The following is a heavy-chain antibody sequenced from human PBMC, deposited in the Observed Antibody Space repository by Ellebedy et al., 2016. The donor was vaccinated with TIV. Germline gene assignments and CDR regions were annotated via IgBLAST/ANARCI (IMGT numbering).Heavy chain of an antibody. Sequence: SVKVSXKASGGTFSSYAISWVRQAPGQGLEWMGGIIPIFGTANYAQKFQGRVTITADKSTSTAYMELSSLRSEDTAVYYCARLRGTVTTSYYGMDVWGQGTTVTVSS. V-gene: IGHV1-69*06. CDR1: GGTFSSYA. CDR3: ARLRGTVTTSYYGMDV. D-gene: IGHD4-17*01. J-gene: IGHJ6*02. CDR2: IIPIFGTA.